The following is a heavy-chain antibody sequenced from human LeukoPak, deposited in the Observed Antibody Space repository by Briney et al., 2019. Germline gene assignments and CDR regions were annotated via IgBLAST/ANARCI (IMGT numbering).Heavy chain of an antibody. CDR3: ARDDSGYDASYYFDY. J-gene: IGHJ4*02. CDR2: IIPIFGTA. Sequence: SVKVSCKASGGTFSSYAISWVRQAPGQGLEWMGGIIPIFGTANYAQKFQGRVTITADGSTSTAYMELSSLRSEDTAVYYCARDDSGYDASYYFDYWGQGTLVTVSS. CDR1: GGTFSSYA. D-gene: IGHD5-12*01. V-gene: IGHV1-69*01.